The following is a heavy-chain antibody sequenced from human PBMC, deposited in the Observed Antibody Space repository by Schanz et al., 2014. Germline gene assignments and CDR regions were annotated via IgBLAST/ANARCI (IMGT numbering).Heavy chain of an antibody. Sequence: EVQLLESGGTVVQPGGSLRVSCAASGFVFRTFAMYWVRQAPGKGLEWVSAITGSGSKTYYADSVKGRFTIARDNSKNTLYLQMNSLRAEDTAVYYCTDGSARWGQGTLVTVSS. CDR3: TDGSAR. CDR1: GFVFRTFA. D-gene: IGHD3-22*01. J-gene: IGHJ4*02. CDR2: ITGSGSKT. V-gene: IGHV3-23*01.